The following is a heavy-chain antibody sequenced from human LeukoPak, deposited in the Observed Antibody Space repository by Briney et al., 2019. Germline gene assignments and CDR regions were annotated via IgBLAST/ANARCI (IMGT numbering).Heavy chain of an antibody. V-gene: IGHV1-2*02. CDR1: RYTFTGWY. CDR2: INPYSADT. Sequence: ASVKVSCKASRYTFTGWYIHWVRQAPGQGLEWMGWINPYSADTNYAQKFQGRVTMTRDTSISTAYMELSRLRSDDTAVYYCARGSDHTAMIKDFWGQGTLVTVSS. D-gene: IGHD5-18*01. CDR3: ARGSDHTAMIKDF. J-gene: IGHJ4*02.